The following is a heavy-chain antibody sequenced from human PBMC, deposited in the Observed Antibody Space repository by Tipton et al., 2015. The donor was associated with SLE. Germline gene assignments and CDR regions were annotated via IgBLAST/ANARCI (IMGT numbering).Heavy chain of an antibody. CDR2: ISSSGSTI. J-gene: IGHJ4*02. CDR1: GFTFSSYR. CDR3: AYSSSSDYFDY. Sequence: SLRLSCAASGFTFSSYRMNWVRQAPGKGLEWVSYISSSGSTIYYADSVKGRFTISRDNAKNSLYLQMNSLRAEDTAVYYCAYSSSSDYFDYWGQGTLVTVSS. D-gene: IGHD6-6*01. V-gene: IGHV3-48*03.